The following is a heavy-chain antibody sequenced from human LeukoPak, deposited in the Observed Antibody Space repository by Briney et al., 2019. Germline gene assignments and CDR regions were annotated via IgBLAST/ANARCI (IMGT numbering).Heavy chain of an antibody. Sequence: GASVKVSCKASGYTFTGYFIHWVRQAPGQGLEWMGWMNPNSGYTGYAQQFQGRVTITRNTSISTAYMELSSLRSEDTAVYYCARVDGSPDYWGQGTLVTVSS. D-gene: IGHD3-22*01. V-gene: IGHV1-8*03. CDR3: ARVDGSPDY. J-gene: IGHJ4*02. CDR2: MNPNSGYT. CDR1: GYTFTGYF.